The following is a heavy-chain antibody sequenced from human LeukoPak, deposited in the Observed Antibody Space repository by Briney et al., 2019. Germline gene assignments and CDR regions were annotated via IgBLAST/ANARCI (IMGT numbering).Heavy chain of an antibody. Sequence: SETLSLTCTVSGGSISSYDWSWIREPRGEGLEWIGYIYYSGSTNYNRSLKSRVTISVDTSKNQFSLKLSSVTPAATAVYYSARDVVAATAVPYSPYGMDVWGHGTTVTVSS. J-gene: IGHJ6*02. D-gene: IGHD2-15*01. V-gene: IGHV4-59*01. CDR3: ARDVVAATAVPYSPYGMDV. CDR2: IYYSGST. CDR1: GGSISSYD.